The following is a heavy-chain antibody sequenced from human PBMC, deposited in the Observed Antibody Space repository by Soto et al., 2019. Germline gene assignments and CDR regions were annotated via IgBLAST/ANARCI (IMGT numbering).Heavy chain of an antibody. J-gene: IGHJ4*02. CDR2: IYYSGST. V-gene: IGHV4-39*01. CDR1: GGSISSSSYY. D-gene: IGHD4-17*01. Sequence: SETLSLTCTVSGGSISSSSYYWGWIRQPPGKGLEWIGSIYYSGSTYYNPSLKSRVTISVDTSKNQFSLKLSSVTAADTPVYYFASGGVYGDYGSDFDYWGQGTLVTVSS. CDR3: ASGGVYGDYGSDFDY.